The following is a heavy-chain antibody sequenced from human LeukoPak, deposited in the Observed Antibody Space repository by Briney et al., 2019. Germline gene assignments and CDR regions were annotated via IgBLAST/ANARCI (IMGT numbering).Heavy chain of an antibody. CDR2: ISWNSGSI. J-gene: IGHJ4*02. Sequence: GGSLRLSCAASGFTFDDYAMHWVRQAPGKGLEWVSGISWNSGSIGYADSVKGRFTISRDNAKNSLYLQMNSLRAEDTALYYCAKDIGYYYDSSGPFDYWGQGTLVTVSS. CDR1: GFTFDDYA. CDR3: AKDIGYYYDSSGPFDY. D-gene: IGHD3-22*01. V-gene: IGHV3-9*01.